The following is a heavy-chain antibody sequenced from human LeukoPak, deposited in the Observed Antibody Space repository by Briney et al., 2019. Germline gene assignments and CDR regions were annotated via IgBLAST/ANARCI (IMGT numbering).Heavy chain of an antibody. CDR2: IIPIFGTA. J-gene: IGHJ4*02. Sequence: SVKVSCKASGGTFSSYAISWVRQAPGQGLEWMGGIIPIFGTANYAQKFQGRLTITADDSTSTAYMELSSLRAEDTAVYYCARDLLGSHTSYSSGAWDYWGQGTLVTVSS. V-gene: IGHV1-69*01. D-gene: IGHD3-9*01. CDR1: GGTFSSYA. CDR3: ARDLLGSHTSYSSGAWDY.